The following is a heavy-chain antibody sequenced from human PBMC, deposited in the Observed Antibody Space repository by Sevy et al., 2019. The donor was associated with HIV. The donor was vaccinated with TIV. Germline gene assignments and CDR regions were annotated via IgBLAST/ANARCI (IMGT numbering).Heavy chain of an antibody. V-gene: IGHV3-23*01. D-gene: IGHD3-10*01. J-gene: IGHJ4*02. CDR2: ISGSGGRT. Sequence: GGSLRLSCAASGFTFSSYAMSWVRQAPGKGLEWVSAISGSGGRTYYADSVKGRFTISRDNSKNRLYLQMNSLRADDTAIYYCAKNWDSLWFGELSYFDYWGQGTLVTVSS. CDR3: AKNWDSLWFGELSYFDY. CDR1: GFTFSSYA.